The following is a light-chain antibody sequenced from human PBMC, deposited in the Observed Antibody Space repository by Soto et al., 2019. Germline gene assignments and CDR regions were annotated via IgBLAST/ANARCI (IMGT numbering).Light chain of an antibody. CDR3: QAWDSSTVV. V-gene: IGLV2-23*02. Sequence: QSALTQPASVSGSPGQSITISCTGTSSDVATYNLVSWYQQRPGTAPQLIIYEVTKRPSGVSTRFSGSQSGNTASLTISGLQADDEADYYCQAWDSSTVVFGGGTKLTVL. CDR1: SSDVATYNL. CDR2: EVT. J-gene: IGLJ2*01.